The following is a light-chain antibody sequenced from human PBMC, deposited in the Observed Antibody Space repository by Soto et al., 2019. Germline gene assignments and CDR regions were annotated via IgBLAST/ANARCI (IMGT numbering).Light chain of an antibody. V-gene: IGKV1-5*01. Sequence: DIQMTPAPSTLSAYVGDRVTITCRASQSISSWLAWYQQKPGKAPKLLIYDASSLESGVPSRFSGSGSGTEFTLTISSLQPDDFATYYCQQYNSYSVTFGQGTKVDIK. CDR3: QQYNSYSVT. CDR1: QSISSW. J-gene: IGKJ1*01. CDR2: DAS.